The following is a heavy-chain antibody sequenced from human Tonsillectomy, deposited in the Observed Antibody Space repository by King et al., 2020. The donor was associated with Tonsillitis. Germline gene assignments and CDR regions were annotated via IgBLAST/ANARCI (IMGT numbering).Heavy chain of an antibody. J-gene: IGHJ6*03. V-gene: IGHV5-51*01. CDR2: IYPGDSDT. Sequence: VQLVQSGAEVKKPGESLKISCKGSGYSFTSYWIGWVRQMPGKGLEWMGFIYPGDSDTRYSPSFQGQVTISADKSISTAYLQWSSLEASDTAMYYCVRHGIRDFWREFYYYMDVWGKGTTVTVSS. CDR1: GYSFTSYW. CDR3: VRHGIRDFWREFYYYMDV. D-gene: IGHD3-3*01.